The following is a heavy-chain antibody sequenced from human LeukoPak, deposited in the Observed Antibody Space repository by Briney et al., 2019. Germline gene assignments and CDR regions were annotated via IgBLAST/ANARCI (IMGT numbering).Heavy chain of an antibody. CDR2: IYYDGST. J-gene: IGHJ5*02. CDR3: ARRLCSSLTCNIGPSGNWLDP. D-gene: IGHD2-2*02. Sequence: SETLSLTCTVSGGSMSNYWWNWIRQPPGKGLEWIGYIYYDGSTYYNPALNSRVTISIDTSKNQFSLKLNSVTAADTDVYYCARRLCSSLTCNIGPSGNWLDPWGQGTLVTVSS. V-gene: IGHV4-59*08. CDR1: GGSMSNYW.